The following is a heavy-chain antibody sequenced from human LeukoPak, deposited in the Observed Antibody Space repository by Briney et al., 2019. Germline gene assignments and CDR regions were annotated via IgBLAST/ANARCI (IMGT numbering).Heavy chain of an antibody. CDR3: AKIGRSEPDY. D-gene: IGHD3/OR15-3a*01. Sequence: PSETLSLTCTLCVRPISGYYWSWTRQPAGKGLEGIGRIYTSGTTNYNPSLTSRITMSAHTSKNQFSLKLSSVTAADTAVYYCAKIGRSEPDYWGQGSLVTVSS. J-gene: IGHJ4*02. CDR1: VRPISGYY. CDR2: IYTSGTT. V-gene: IGHV4-4*07.